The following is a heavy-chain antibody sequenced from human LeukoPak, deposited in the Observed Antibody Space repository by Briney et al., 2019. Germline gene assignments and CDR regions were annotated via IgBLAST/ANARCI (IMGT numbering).Heavy chain of an antibody. CDR1: GFTFSSYA. CDR3: ARDEGTTVTALDY. J-gene: IGHJ4*02. D-gene: IGHD4-11*01. CDR2: ISYDGSNK. V-gene: IGHV3-30-3*01. Sequence: GRSLRLSCAASGFTFSSYAMHWVRQAPGKGLEWVAVISYDGSNKYYADSVKGRFTISRDNSKNTLYLQMNSLRAEDTAVYYCARDEGTTVTALDYWGQGTLVTVSS.